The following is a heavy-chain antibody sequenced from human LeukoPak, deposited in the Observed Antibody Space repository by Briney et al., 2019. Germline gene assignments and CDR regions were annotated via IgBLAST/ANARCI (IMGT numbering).Heavy chain of an antibody. CDR2: IYTSGST. V-gene: IGHV4-4*07. D-gene: IGHD1-1*01. CDR3: ARDHLGERRAFDI. Sequence: SETLSLTCTVSGVSISSYYWSWIRQPAGKGLEWIGRIYTSGSTNYNPSLESRVTMSVDTSKNQFSLKLSSVTAADTAVYYCARDHLGERRAFDIWGQGTMVTVSS. J-gene: IGHJ3*02. CDR1: GVSISSYY.